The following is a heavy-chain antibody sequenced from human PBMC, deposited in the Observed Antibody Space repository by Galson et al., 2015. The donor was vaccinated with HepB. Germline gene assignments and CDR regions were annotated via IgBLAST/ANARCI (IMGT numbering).Heavy chain of an antibody. J-gene: IGHJ2*01. V-gene: IGHV3-7*01. CDR1: GFIFSGSW. D-gene: IGHD4-11*01. Sequence: SLRLSCAASGFIFSGSWLSWVRQAPGKGLEWVANIKPDGSENYYVDSVQGRFTISRDNAKETLSLQMNSLRVEDTAVYYCAREMTSKGDWYFDRWGRGTLVTVSS. CDR2: IKPDGSEN. CDR3: AREMTSKGDWYFDR.